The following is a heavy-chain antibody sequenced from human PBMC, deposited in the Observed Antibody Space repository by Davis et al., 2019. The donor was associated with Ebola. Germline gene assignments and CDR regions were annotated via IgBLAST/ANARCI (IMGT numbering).Heavy chain of an antibody. V-gene: IGHV4-59*12. J-gene: IGHJ6*02. CDR1: RDSISPYY. CDR2: VYHAGNT. CDR3: ARALQYQAHYGLDV. D-gene: IGHD2-2*01. Sequence: MPSETLSLTCTVSRDSISPYYWSWLRQSPGKGLEWIGYVYHAGNTHYNPSLESRVTISVDTSKNQFSLNLISVTAADTAVYYCARALQYQAHYGLDVWGQGTTVTVSS.